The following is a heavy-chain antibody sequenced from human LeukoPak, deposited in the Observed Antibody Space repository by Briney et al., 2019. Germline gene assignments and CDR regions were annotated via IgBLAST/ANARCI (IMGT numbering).Heavy chain of an antibody. CDR3: ARVGLGIRAFDI. Sequence: ASVKVSCKASGGTFSSYAISWVRQAPGQGLEWMGRIIPILGIANYAQKFQGRVTITADKSTSTAYMELSSLRSEDTAVYYCARVGLGIRAFDIWGQGTMVTVSS. J-gene: IGHJ3*02. V-gene: IGHV1-69*04. CDR1: GGTFSSYA. D-gene: IGHD7-27*01. CDR2: IIPILGIA.